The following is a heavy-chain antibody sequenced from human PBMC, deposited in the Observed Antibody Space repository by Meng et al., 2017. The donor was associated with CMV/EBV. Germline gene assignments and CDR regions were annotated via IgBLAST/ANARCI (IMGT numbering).Heavy chain of an antibody. CDR1: GYTFTGYY. CDR3: ARGGIAVAGTYDY. CDR2: INPNSGGT. Sequence: GESLKISCKASGYTFTGYYMHWVRQAPGQGLEWMGWINPNSGGTNYAQKFQGRVTMTRDTSISTAYMELSRLRSDDMAVYYCARGGIAVAGTYDYWGQGTLVTVSS. V-gene: IGHV1-2*02. D-gene: IGHD6-19*01. J-gene: IGHJ4*02.